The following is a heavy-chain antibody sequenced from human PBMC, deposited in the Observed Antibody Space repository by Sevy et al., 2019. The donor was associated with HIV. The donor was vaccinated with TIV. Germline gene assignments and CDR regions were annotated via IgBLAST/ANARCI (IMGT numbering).Heavy chain of an antibody. CDR2: ISSSSSYI. J-gene: IGHJ4*02. D-gene: IGHD4-17*01. CDR1: GFTFSRYS. Sequence: GGSLRLSCAASGFTFSRYSMNWVRQAPGKGLEWVSSISSSSSYIYYADSVKGRFTISRDNAKNSLYLQMNSLRAEDTAVYYCARAGGDYMPFDYWGQGTLVTVSS. V-gene: IGHV3-21*01. CDR3: ARAGGDYMPFDY.